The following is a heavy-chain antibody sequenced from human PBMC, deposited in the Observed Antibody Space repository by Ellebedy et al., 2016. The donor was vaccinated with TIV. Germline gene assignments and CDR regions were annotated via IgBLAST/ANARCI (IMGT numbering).Heavy chain of an antibody. CDR1: GFTFSRYN. D-gene: IGHD1-26*01. J-gene: IGHJ4*02. CDR2: ISSSSNYI. Sequence: GGSLRLSXAASGFTFSRYNMNWVRQAPGKGLEWVSSISSSSNYIYYADSVKGRFTISRDNAKNSLYLQMNSLRAEDTAVYYCARDQWEISFDYWGQGALVTVSS. CDR3: ARDQWEISFDY. V-gene: IGHV3-21*01.